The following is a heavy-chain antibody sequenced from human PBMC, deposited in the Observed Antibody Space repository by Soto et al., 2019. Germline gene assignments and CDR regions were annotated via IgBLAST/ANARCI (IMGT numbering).Heavy chain of an antibody. Sequence: QVQLVQSGAEVKKPGSSVKVSCKASGGTFSSYAISWVRQAPGQGLEWMGGIIPIFGTANYAQKFQGRVTITADESTSTAYMGLRSLGSEDTAVYYCARGDGGYSSGWYVEYFQHWGQGTLVTVSS. CDR1: GGTFSSYA. CDR2: IIPIFGTA. D-gene: IGHD6-19*01. J-gene: IGHJ1*01. CDR3: ARGDGGYSSGWYVEYFQH. V-gene: IGHV1-69*01.